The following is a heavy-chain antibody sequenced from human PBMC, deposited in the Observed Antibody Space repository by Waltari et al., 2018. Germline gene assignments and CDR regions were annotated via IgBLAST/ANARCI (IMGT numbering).Heavy chain of an antibody. D-gene: IGHD5-18*01. J-gene: IGHJ4*02. CDR2: IYFTGTT. V-gene: IGHV4-59*01. Sequence: QVQLQESGPGLVKPSATLSLMCTVSGDSISGYHWSWIRQPPGKGLEWIGYIYFTGTTNYNPSLKSRVTISLDTPKNQFSLNLRSVTAADTAVYYCARDGRGYNYGYGLDYWGQGTLVTVSS. CDR1: GDSISGYH. CDR3: ARDGRGYNYGYGLDY.